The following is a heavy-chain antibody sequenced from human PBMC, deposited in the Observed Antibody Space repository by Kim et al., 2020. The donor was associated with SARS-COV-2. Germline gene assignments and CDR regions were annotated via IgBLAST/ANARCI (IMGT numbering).Heavy chain of an antibody. D-gene: IGHD3-9*01. J-gene: IGHJ6*02. Sequence: GGSLRLSCAASGFTFSNAWMSWVRQAPGKGLEWVGHIKSKTDGGTTDYAAPVKGRFTISRDDSKNTLYLQTNSLKTEDSAVYYCTTLLRYFDWLAVKYYYPGRDLWGQGPTLTVPS. V-gene: IGHV3-15*01. CDR2: IKSKTDGGTT. CDR1: GFTFSNAW. CDR3: TTLLRYFDWLAVKYYYPGRDL.